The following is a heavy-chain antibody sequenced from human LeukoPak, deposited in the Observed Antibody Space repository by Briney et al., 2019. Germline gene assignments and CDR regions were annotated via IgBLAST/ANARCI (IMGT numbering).Heavy chain of an antibody. J-gene: IGHJ4*02. Sequence: GGSLRLSCAASGFTFSAYSMTWVRQAPGKGLEWVSTILRNGDSTFYADYVRGRFSISRDNSKNTLYLQMNSLRAGDTAVYYCAKPWGSGSYAIDYWGQGTLVTVSS. CDR3: AKPWGSGSYAIDY. V-gene: IGHV3-23*01. D-gene: IGHD3-10*01. CDR2: ILRNGDST. CDR1: GFTFSAYS.